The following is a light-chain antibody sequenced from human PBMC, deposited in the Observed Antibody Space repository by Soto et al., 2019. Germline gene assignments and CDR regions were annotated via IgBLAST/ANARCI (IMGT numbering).Light chain of an antibody. CDR3: QQRSNCFT. Sequence: EIVMTQSPGTLSLSPGERATLSCRASQSVSNNYLAWYQQKPGQAPRLLIYDASNRATGIPARFSGSGSGTDFTLTISSLEPEDFAVYYCQQRSNCFTFGQGTRLEIK. V-gene: IGKV3-11*01. CDR2: DAS. CDR1: QSVSNNY. J-gene: IGKJ5*01.